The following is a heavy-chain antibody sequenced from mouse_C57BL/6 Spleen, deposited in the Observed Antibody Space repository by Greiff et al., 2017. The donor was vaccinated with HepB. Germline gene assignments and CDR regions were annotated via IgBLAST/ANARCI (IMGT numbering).Heavy chain of an antibody. V-gene: IGHV1-76*01. CDR2: IYPGSGTT. Sequence: LQQSGAELVRPGASVKLSCKASGYTFTDYYINWVKQRPGQGLEWIARIYPGSGTTYYNEKFKGKATLTAEKSSSTAYMQLSSLTSEDSAVYFCARLDGSSFDYWGQGTTLTVSS. CDR3: ARLDGSSFDY. CDR1: GYTFTDYY. J-gene: IGHJ2*01. D-gene: IGHD1-1*01.